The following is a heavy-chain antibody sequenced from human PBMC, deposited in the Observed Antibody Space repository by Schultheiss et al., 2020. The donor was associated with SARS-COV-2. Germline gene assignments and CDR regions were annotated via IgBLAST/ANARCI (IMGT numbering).Heavy chain of an antibody. CDR1: GFTFSSYW. CDR2: INSDGSST. D-gene: IGHD3-22*01. Sequence: GGSLRLSCAASGFTFSSYWMHWVRQAPGKGLVWVSRINSDGSSTSYADSVKGRFTISRDNAKNTLYLQMNSLRAEDTAVYYCAREDHYDSSGYNEFDYWGQGTLVTVSS. V-gene: IGHV3-74*01. J-gene: IGHJ4*02. CDR3: AREDHYDSSGYNEFDY.